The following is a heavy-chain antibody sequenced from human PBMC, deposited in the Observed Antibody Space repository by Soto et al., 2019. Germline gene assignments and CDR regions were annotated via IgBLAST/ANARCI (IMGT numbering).Heavy chain of an antibody. J-gene: IGHJ6*02. CDR1: GFRFSNYE. CDR3: ARDHHPLIVGAVRGGMDV. Sequence: GVSLRLSCSASGFRFSNYEMNWVRQAPGKGLEWISYISESGINMYYADSVKGRFSISRDNTKNSLYLQMNSLRAEDTAVYYCARDHHPLIVGAVRGGMDVWGQGTTVTVSS. D-gene: IGHD1-26*01. V-gene: IGHV3-48*03. CDR2: ISESGINM.